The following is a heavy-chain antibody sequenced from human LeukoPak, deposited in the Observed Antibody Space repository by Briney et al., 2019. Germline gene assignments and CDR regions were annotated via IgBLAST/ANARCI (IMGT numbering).Heavy chain of an antibody. CDR3: AKTPSAAYYYYYMDV. V-gene: IGHV3-33*06. CDR1: GFTFSSYY. D-gene: IGHD2-2*01. J-gene: IGHJ6*03. Sequence: GGSLRLSCAASGFTFSSYYMTWVRQAPGKGLEWVAVIWYDGSNKYYADSVKGRFTISRDNSKNTLYLQMNSLRAEDTAVYYCAKTPSAAYYYYYMDVWGKGTTVTVSS. CDR2: IWYDGSNK.